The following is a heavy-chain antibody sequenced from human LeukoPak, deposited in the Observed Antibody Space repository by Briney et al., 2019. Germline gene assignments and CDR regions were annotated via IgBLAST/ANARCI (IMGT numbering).Heavy chain of an antibody. CDR1: GFTFDDYA. V-gene: IGHV3-9*01. CDR2: ISWNSGSI. CDR3: AKDERIFGVVTLFDY. J-gene: IGHJ4*02. Sequence: PGGSLGLSCAASGFTFDDYAMHWVRQAPGKGLEWVSGISWNSGSIGYADSVKGRFTISRDNAKNSLYLQMNSLRAEDTALYYCAKDERIFGVVTLFDYWGQGTLVTVSS. D-gene: IGHD3-3*01.